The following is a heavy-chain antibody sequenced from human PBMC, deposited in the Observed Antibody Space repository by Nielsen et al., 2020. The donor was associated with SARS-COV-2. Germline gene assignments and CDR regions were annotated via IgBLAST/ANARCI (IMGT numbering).Heavy chain of an antibody. CDR3: ARGPIKWSGSYELDV. CDR1: GYTFTGYY. D-gene: IGHD1-26*01. J-gene: IGHJ6*02. V-gene: IGHV1-2*04. CDR2: INPNSSGT. Sequence: ASVKVSCKASGYTFTGYYMHWVRQAPGQGLEWMGWINPNSSGTNYAQKFQGWVTMTRDTSISTAYMELSRLRSDDTAVYYCARGPIKWSGSYELDVWGQGTTVTVSS.